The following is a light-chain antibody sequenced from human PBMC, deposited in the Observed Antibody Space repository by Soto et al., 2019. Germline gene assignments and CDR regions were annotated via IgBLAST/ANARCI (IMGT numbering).Light chain of an antibody. CDR3: LQNNNWPPLT. V-gene: IGKV3-15*01. Sequence: EIVMTQSPATRAVSPGERATLSCRASQSVSTNLAWYQQKPGPAPRLLIYGAPTRATGITARFSGSGAGTEYTHIIRGQESAEFSGYDGLQNNNWPPLTFGGGTKVEIK. J-gene: IGKJ4*01. CDR1: QSVSTN. CDR2: GAP.